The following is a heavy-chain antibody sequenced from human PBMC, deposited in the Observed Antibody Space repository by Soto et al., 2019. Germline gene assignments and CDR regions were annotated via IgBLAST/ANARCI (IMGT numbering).Heavy chain of an antibody. CDR2: ISGSGDNT. CDR3: AKRWSNRFLEPRDYFDY. Sequence: EVQLVETGGGLIQPGGSLRLSCAASGFTVSSNYMSWVRQAPGKGLEWVSVISGSGDNTYHADSVKGRFTISRDNAKNTLYLQMNSLRAEDTAIYYCAKRWSNRFLEPRDYFDYWGQGTLVTVSS. D-gene: IGHD3-3*01. CDR1: GFTVSSNY. V-gene: IGHV3-53*02. J-gene: IGHJ4*02.